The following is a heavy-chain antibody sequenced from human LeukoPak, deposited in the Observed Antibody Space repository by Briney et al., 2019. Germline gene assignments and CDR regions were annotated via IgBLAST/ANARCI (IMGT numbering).Heavy chain of an antibody. CDR3: ARVGGIAARRYYYYMDV. CDR1: VGSFFAYY. V-gene: IGHV4-34*01. J-gene: IGHJ6*03. Sequence: SETLSLTPGVYVGSFFAYYWSWMPHPPGKGLEWIGELNHSGSANHNTPLKSRVTMSVDTSKNQFSLKLSSVIAADTAVYYCARVGGIAARRYYYYMDVWGKGTTVTVSS. CDR2: LNHSGSA. D-gene: IGHD6-6*01.